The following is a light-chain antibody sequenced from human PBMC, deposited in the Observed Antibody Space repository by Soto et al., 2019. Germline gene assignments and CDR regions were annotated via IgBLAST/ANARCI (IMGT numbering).Light chain of an antibody. V-gene: IGKV3-20*01. CDR1: QSVRSTY. J-gene: IGKJ5*01. CDR2: GAS. Sequence: EIVLTQSPGTLSLSPGESATLSCRASQSVRSTYLAWYRQKPGQAPRLLIYGASSGATGIPDRFSGSGSGTDFTLTISRLEPEDFAVYYCQQFGSSTITFGQGTRLEIK. CDR3: QQFGSSTIT.